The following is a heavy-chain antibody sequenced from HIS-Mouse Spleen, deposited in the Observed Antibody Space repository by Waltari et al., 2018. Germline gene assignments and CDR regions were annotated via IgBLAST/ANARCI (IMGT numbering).Heavy chain of an antibody. D-gene: IGHD4-4*01. CDR2: MNPNSGNT. CDR3: ARGHDYSNYFDY. CDR1: GYTFTSYD. Sequence: QVQLVQSGAEVKKPGASVKVPCKASGYTFTSYDINWVRQAPGQGLEWMGWMNPNSGNTGYAQKFQGRVTMTRNTSISTAYMELSSLRSEDTAVYYCARGHDYSNYFDYWGQGTLVTVSS. V-gene: IGHV1-8*01. J-gene: IGHJ4*02.